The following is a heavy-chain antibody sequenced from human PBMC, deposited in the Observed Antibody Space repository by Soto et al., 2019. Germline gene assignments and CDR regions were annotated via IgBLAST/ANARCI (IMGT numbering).Heavy chain of an antibody. J-gene: IGHJ6*02. CDR3: ARAGAAPYYYYGLDV. V-gene: IGHV1-18*01. Sequence: QMMQSGAEVKKPGASVKVSCKTSGYTFTAYDIYWVRQAPGQGLEWMGWIRAYNGGTNYAQKFQTRVTLTXDXSSXTAYMDLRSLTSDDTAIYYCARAGAAPYYYYGLDVWGQGTTVTVSS. CDR2: IRAYNGGT. CDR1: GYTFTAYD. D-gene: IGHD3-10*01.